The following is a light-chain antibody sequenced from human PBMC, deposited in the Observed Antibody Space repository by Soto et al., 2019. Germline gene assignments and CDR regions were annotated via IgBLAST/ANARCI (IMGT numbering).Light chain of an antibody. J-gene: IGKJ4*01. V-gene: IGKV1-6*01. CDR2: SAS. CDR1: QGIRTE. Sequence: AIQMTQSPSSLSASEGDRVTITCRASQGIRTELSWYQQKPGKAPNLLIYSASTVQSGVPSRFSGSGSGTDFTLTISSLQPEDFATYYCLQDYNYPRTFGGGTKVDIK. CDR3: LQDYNYPRT.